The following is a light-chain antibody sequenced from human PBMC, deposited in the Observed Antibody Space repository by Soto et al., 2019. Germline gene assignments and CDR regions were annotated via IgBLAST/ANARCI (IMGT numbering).Light chain of an antibody. V-gene: IGLV2-23*02. Sequence: QSVLTQPASVSGSPGQSITISCTGTSFDVGNYNLVSWYQQHPGKVPKLIIFEVTERPSGVSNRFSGSKSGNTASLTISGLQAEDEADYYCCSYAGMSTSLYVFGTGTKVTVL. CDR1: SFDVGNYNL. J-gene: IGLJ1*01. CDR2: EVT. CDR3: CSYAGMSTSLYV.